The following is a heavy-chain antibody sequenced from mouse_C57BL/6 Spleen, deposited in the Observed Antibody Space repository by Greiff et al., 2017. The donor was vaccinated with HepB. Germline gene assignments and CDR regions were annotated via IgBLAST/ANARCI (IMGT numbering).Heavy chain of an antibody. Sequence: EVQLQQSGPELVKPGASVKISCKASGYSFTGYYMNWVKQSPEKSLEWIGEINPSTGGTTYNQKFKAKATLTVDKSSSTAYMQLKSLTSEDSAVYYCARNDYLHFDYWGQGTTLTVSS. CDR3: ARNDYLHFDY. CDR2: INPSTGGT. J-gene: IGHJ2*01. CDR1: GYSFTGYY. D-gene: IGHD2-4*01. V-gene: IGHV1-42*01.